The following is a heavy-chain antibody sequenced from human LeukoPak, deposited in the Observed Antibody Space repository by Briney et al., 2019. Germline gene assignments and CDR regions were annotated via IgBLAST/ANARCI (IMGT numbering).Heavy chain of an antibody. CDR1: GGTFSSYA. CDR3: ARAGYSGSYPPGLHYYYMDV. J-gene: IGHJ6*03. Sequence: SVKVSCKASGGTFSSYAISWVRQAPGQGLEWMGGIIPIFGTANYAQKFQGRVTITTDESTSTAYMELSSLRSEDTAAYYCARAGYSGSYPPGLHYYYMDVWGKGTTVTVSS. D-gene: IGHD1-26*01. V-gene: IGHV1-69*05. CDR2: IIPIFGTA.